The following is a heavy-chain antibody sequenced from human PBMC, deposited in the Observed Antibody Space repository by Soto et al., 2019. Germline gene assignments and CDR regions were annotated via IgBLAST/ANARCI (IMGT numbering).Heavy chain of an antibody. CDR3: AKDNRGYDNAAFNF. J-gene: IGHJ3*01. CDR1: GYTFVDYG. D-gene: IGHD5-12*01. Sequence: GGSVRFSGVASGYTFVDYGLNWVRQNPEKGLEWVSSITWNSGSVFYKDSVKGQVTISRDNAKNPLSLQMNGLRVEDAALYYCAKDNRGYDNAAFNFWGQGTMVTVSS. CDR2: ITWNSGSV. V-gene: IGHV3-9*01.